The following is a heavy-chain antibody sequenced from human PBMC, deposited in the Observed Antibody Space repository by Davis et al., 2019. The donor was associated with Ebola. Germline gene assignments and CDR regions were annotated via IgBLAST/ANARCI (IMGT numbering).Heavy chain of an antibody. V-gene: IGHV3-48*02. CDR3: ARGPGYDSSGYYSYYYYYGMDV. CDR1: GFTFYRYE. CDR2: ISSSSSTI. J-gene: IGHJ6*02. Sequence: GESLKISCAASGFTFYRYEMNWVRQAPGKGLEWVSYISSSSSTIYYADSVKGRFTISRDNAKNSLYLQMNSLRDEDTAVYYCARGPGYDSSGYYSYYYYYGMDVWGQGTTVTVSS. D-gene: IGHD3-22*01.